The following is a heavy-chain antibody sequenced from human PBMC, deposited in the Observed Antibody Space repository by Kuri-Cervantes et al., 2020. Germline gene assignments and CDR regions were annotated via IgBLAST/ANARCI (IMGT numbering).Heavy chain of an antibody. CDR1: GFTFSSYG. CDR3: VRGDWNYAL. D-gene: IGHD1-7*01. Sequence: GESLKISCAASGFTFSSYGMNWVRQAPGKGLEWVSSIGSGGLFYIASVKGRFTISRDNARGSVYLQMNSLRDEDTAIYYCVRGDWNYALWGKGTAVTVSS. CDR2: IGSGGL. V-gene: IGHV3-21*03. J-gene: IGHJ6*04.